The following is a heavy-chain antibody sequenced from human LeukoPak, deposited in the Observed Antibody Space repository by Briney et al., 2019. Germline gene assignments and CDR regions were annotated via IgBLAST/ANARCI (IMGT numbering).Heavy chain of an antibody. J-gene: IGHJ4*02. CDR1: GGSISSGGYY. V-gene: IGHV4-31*03. CDR3: ASGIVVVPAAIGYYFGY. CDR2: FYYSGST. Sequence: PSETLSLTCTVSGGSISSGGYYWSWIRQHPGKGLEWIGYFYYSGSTYYNPSLKSRVTISVDTSKNQFSLKLSSATAADTAVYYCASGIVVVPAAIGYYFGYWGQGTLVTVSS. D-gene: IGHD2-2*02.